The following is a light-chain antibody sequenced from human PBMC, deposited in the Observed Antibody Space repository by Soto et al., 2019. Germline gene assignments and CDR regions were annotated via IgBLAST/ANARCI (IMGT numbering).Light chain of an antibody. CDR3: QQYNNWPPIT. CDR1: QSVSSN. J-gene: IGKJ5*01. CDR2: GAS. V-gene: IGKV3D-15*01. Sequence: EILMTQSPATLSLCPGERATLSCGASQSVSSNLAWYQQKPGQAPRLLIYGASTRATGIPARFSGSGSGTEFTLTISSLQSEDFAVYYCQQYNNWPPITFGQGTRLEIK.